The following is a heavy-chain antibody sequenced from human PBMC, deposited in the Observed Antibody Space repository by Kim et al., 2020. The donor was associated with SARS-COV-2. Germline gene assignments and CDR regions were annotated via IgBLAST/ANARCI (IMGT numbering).Heavy chain of an antibody. CDR1: GFTFSSYW. J-gene: IGHJ3*02. CDR3: ERDGDLYSSGKDAFDI. CDR2: IKQDGNQK. V-gene: IGHV3-7*01. D-gene: IGHD6-19*01. Sequence: GGSLRLSCAASGFTFSSYWMTWVRQAPGKGLEWEANIKQDGNQKYYVDSVKGRFTIYRDNAKNSLDLQMNSLSAEDTAVYYCERDGDLYSSGKDAFDIWG.